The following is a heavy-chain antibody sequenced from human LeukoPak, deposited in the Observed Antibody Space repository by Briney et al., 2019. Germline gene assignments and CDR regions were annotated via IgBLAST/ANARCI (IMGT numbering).Heavy chain of an antibody. J-gene: IGHJ5*02. CDR3: ARALCSGGSCFWFDP. D-gene: IGHD2-15*01. CDR2: INHSGST. Sequence: SETLSLTCAVYGGSFSGYYWSWIRQPPGKGLEWIGEINHSGSTNYNPSLKSRVTISVDTSKNQFSPKLSSVTAADTAVYYCARALCSGGSCFWFDPWGQGTLVTVSS. V-gene: IGHV4-34*01. CDR1: GGSFSGYY.